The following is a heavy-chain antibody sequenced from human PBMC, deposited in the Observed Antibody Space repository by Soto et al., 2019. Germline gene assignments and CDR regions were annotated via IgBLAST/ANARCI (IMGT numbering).Heavy chain of an antibody. CDR1: GFNLSSYG. J-gene: IGHJ6*02. Sequence: GGSLRLSWAASGFNLSSYGIHWVRQAPGKGLKWVAVISYDGSDKYYADSVKGRFTISRDNSKNTLYVQMNSLRVEDTALYYCAKDLTHGSGTLFGMDVWGQGTTVTVSS. CDR2: ISYDGSDK. V-gene: IGHV3-30*18. D-gene: IGHD3-10*01. CDR3: AKDLTHGSGTLFGMDV.